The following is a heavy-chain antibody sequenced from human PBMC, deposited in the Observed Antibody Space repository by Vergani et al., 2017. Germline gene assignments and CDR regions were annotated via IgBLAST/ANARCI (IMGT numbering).Heavy chain of an antibody. Sequence: QVQLVESGGGVVQPGRSLRLSCAASGFTFSSYGMHWVRQAPGKGLEWVAVISYDGNNKYYADSVKGRFTISRDNSKNTLYLQMNSLRAEDTAVYYCAKEVGSQTYNYYYGMDVWGQGTTVTVSS. V-gene: IGHV3-30*18. CDR2: ISYDGNNK. J-gene: IGHJ6*02. CDR1: GFTFSSYG. D-gene: IGHD2-15*01. CDR3: AKEVGSQTYNYYYGMDV.